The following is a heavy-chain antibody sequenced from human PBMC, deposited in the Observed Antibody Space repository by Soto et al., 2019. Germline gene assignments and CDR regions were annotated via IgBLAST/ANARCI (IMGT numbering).Heavy chain of an antibody. Sequence: ESGGALIQPGGSLRLSCAASGFTVSSNYMSWVRQAPGKGLEWVSVIYSGGSTYYADSVKGRFTISRDNSRNTLYLQMNSLRAEDTAVYYCARNSGYSYGLYYFDYWGQGTLVTVSS. CDR3: ARNSGYSYGLYYFDY. V-gene: IGHV3-53*01. CDR2: IYSGGST. J-gene: IGHJ4*02. CDR1: GFTVSSNY. D-gene: IGHD5-18*01.